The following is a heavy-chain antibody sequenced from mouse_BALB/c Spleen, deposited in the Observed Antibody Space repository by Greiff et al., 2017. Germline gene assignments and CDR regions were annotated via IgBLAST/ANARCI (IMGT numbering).Heavy chain of an antibody. J-gene: IGHJ3*01. CDR1: GFTFSSYA. Sequence: EVKLMESGGGLVKPGGSLKLSCAASGFTFSSYAMSWVRQSPEKRLEWVAEISSGGSYTYYPDTVTGRFTISRDNAKNTLYLEMSSLRSEDTAMYYCARGDYYGSRAWFAYWGQGTLVTVSA. CDR2: ISSGGSYT. V-gene: IGHV5-9-4*01. CDR3: ARGDYYGSRAWFAY. D-gene: IGHD1-1*01.